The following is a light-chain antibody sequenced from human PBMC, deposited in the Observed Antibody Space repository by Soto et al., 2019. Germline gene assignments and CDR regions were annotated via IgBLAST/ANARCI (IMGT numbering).Light chain of an antibody. Sequence: IRMTQSPSSFSACTGDRVTITCRASQGISSYLAWYQQKPGKAPKLLIYAASTLQSGVPSRFSGSGSGTDFTLTISCLQSEDFATYYCQQYYSYPRTFGPGTKVDTK. CDR1: QGISSY. J-gene: IGKJ1*01. CDR3: QQYYSYPRT. CDR2: AAS. V-gene: IGKV1-8*01.